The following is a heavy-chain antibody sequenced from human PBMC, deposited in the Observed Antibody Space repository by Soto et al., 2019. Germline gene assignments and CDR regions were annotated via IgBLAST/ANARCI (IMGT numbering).Heavy chain of an antibody. CDR2: IIPIFGTA. D-gene: IGHD2-21*02. Sequence: SVKVSCKASGGTFSSYAISWVRQAPGQGLEWMGGIIPIFGTANYAQKFQGRVTITADKSTSTAYMELSSLRSEDTAVYYCARDRDPDTSDCGWFDPWGQGTLVTVSS. J-gene: IGHJ5*02. V-gene: IGHV1-69*06. CDR3: ARDRDPDTSDCGWFDP. CDR1: GGTFSSYA.